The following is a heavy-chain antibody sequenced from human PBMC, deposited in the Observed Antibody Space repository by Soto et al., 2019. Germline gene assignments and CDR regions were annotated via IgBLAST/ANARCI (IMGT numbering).Heavy chain of an antibody. CDR1: GFGLSTYA. V-gene: IGHV3-23*01. D-gene: IGHD2-21*02. J-gene: IGHJ4*02. CDR3: ALPSCGGDCYSPFAY. Sequence: ELQLLESGGGFVQPGGSLRLSCTASGFGLSTYAISWVRQAPGKGLEWVSVISANSGNTDYADSVKGRFTISRDKSENAVFLPMNRLRAEDTAVYYCALPSCGGDCYSPFAYWGQGTLVTFSS. CDR2: ISANSGNT.